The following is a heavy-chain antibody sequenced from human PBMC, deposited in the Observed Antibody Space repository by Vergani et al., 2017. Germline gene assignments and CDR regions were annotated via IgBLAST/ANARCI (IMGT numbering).Heavy chain of an antibody. CDR3: ARETRGTPSSLDY. Sequence: QVQLVESGGGVVQPGRSLKLSCTPSSFKLGDYGMHWVRQAPGRGLEWVSMTWYEGNNNYYADSVKGRFTIPKDISKNTLFLQMNSLRGDDTAVYYCARETRGTPSSLDYWGQGTLVTVSS. V-gene: IGHV3-33*01. CDR2: TWYEGNNN. J-gene: IGHJ4*02. CDR1: SFKLGDYG. D-gene: IGHD1-1*01.